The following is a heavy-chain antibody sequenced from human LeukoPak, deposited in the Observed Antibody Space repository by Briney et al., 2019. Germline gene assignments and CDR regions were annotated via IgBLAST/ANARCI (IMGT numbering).Heavy chain of an antibody. J-gene: IGHJ4*02. CDR1: GSTFHDYA. V-gene: IGHV3-9*03. CDR3: AKDNYYDSSGYIDY. Sequence: PGRSLRLSCAPSGSTFHDYAMQWVRQAPGKSLEWVSGISWNSGSIGYADSVKGRFTISRDNAKNSLYLQMNSLRAEDMALYYCAKDNYYDSSGYIDYWGQGTLVTVSS. CDR2: ISWNSGSI. D-gene: IGHD3-22*01.